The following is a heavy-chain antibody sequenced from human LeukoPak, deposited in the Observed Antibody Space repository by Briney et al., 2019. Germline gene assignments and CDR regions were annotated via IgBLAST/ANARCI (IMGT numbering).Heavy chain of an antibody. CDR2: IYYSGST. D-gene: IGHD4-23*01. CDR1: GGSISSSSYY. Sequence: PSETLSLTCTVSGGSISSSSYYWGWIRQPPGKGLEWIGSIYYSGSTYYNPSLKSRVTISVDTSKNQFSLKLSSVTAADTAVYYCARLDYGGNSRPHEFWKNWFDPWGQGTLVTVSS. V-gene: IGHV4-39*01. CDR3: ARLDYGGNSRPHEFWKNWFDP. J-gene: IGHJ5*02.